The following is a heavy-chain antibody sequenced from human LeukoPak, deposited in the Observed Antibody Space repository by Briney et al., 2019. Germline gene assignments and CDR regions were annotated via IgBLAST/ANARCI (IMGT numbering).Heavy chain of an antibody. CDR3: AARYCTSSSCHLNFDY. CDR1: GGSISNYY. V-gene: IGHV4-59*01. CDR2: IYYTGST. J-gene: IGHJ4*02. D-gene: IGHD2-2*01. Sequence: FETLPLTCTVSGGSISNYYCTWIRQPPGKGLEWIGYIYYTGSTNHNPSLKSRVTLSVDTSKNQFSLKLSSVTAADTAVYYCAARYCTSSSCHLNFDYWDQGTLATVSS.